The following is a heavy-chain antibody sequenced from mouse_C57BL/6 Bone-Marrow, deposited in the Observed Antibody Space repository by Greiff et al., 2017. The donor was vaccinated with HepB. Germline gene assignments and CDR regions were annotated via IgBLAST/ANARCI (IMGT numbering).Heavy chain of an antibody. D-gene: IGHD1-1*01. CDR2: IDTANGNT. Sequence: EVKLVESVAELVRPGASVKLSCTASGFNIKNTYMHWVKQRPEQGLAWIGRIDTANGNTKYAPKFQGKVTITADTSYNTAYQQLSSLTSEDTAIYYCARDYYGSRPYAMDYWGQGTSVTVSS. V-gene: IGHV14-3*01. J-gene: IGHJ4*01. CDR1: GFNIKNTY. CDR3: ARDYYGSRPYAMDY.